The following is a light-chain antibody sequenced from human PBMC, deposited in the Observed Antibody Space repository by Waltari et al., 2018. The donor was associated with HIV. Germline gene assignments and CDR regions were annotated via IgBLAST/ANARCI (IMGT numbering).Light chain of an antibody. V-gene: IGLV2-14*01. J-gene: IGLJ1*01. Sequence: QSALTQPASVSGSPGQSITISCTGTSSDGGGYDDVSWYQQHPGKAPKLIIYEVSSRPSVVSHRFSGSKSGNTASLTISGLQAEDEADYYCSSYTSRNTHVFGTGTKVTVL. CDR3: SSYTSRNTHV. CDR1: SSDGGGYDD. CDR2: EVS.